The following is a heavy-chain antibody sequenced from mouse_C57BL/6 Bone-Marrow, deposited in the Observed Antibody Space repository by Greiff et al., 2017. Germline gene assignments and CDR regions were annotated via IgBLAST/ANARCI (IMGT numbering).Heavy chain of an antibody. CDR3: AGGYYGSRLDY. CDR1: GHAFSSYW. J-gene: IGHJ2*01. D-gene: IGHD1-1*01. Sequence: VQLQQSGAELVKPGASVKISRKASGHAFSSYWMNWVKQRPGTGLEWIGQIYPGDGDTNYNGKFKGKATLTADKSSSTAYMQLSNLTSEDSAVYFCAGGYYGSRLDYWGQGTTLTVSS. V-gene: IGHV1-80*01. CDR2: IYPGDGDT.